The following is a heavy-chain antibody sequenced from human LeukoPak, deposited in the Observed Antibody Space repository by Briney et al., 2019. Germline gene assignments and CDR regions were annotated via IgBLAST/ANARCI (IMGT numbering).Heavy chain of an antibody. J-gene: IGHJ3*02. D-gene: IGHD2-2*01. V-gene: IGHV3-73*01. Sequence: GGSLRLSCAASGFTFSGSAMHWVRQASGKGLEWVGRIRSKANSYATAYAASVKGRFTISRDDSKNTAYLQMNSLKTEDTVVYYCTSPQDIVLVPAERMAFDIWGQGTMVTVSS. CDR1: GFTFSGSA. CDR3: TSPQDIVLVPAERMAFDI. CDR2: IRSKANSYAT.